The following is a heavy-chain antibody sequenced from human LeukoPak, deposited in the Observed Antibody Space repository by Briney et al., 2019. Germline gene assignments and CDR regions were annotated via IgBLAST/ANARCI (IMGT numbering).Heavy chain of an antibody. CDR1: GFTFSSYD. CDR3: AREGYSSDSWGMDV. Sequence: GGPLRLSCAASGFTFSSYDMHWVRQATGKGLEWVSAIGTAGDTYYPGSVKGRFTISRENAKNSLYLQMNSLRAGDTAVYYCAREGYSSDSWGMDVWGQGTTVTVSS. CDR2: IGTAGDT. D-gene: IGHD6-19*01. J-gene: IGHJ6*02. V-gene: IGHV3-13*01.